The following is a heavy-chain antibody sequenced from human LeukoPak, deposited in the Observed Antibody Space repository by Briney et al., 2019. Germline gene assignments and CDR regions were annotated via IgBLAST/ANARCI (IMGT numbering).Heavy chain of an antibody. D-gene: IGHD4-17*01. CDR1: GYTFTGYY. V-gene: IGHV1-2*02. CDR2: INPNSGGT. CDR3: ARDLPTAYYYYGMDV. Sequence: ASVKVSCKASGYTFTGYYMHWVRQAPGQGLEWMGWINPNSGGTNYAQKFQGRVTMTRDTSISTACMELSRLRSDDTAVYYCARDLPTAYYYYGMDVWGQGTTVTVSS. J-gene: IGHJ6*02.